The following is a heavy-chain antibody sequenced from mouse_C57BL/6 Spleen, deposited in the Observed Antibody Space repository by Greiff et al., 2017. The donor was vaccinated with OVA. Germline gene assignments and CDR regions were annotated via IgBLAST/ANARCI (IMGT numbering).Heavy chain of an antibody. J-gene: IGHJ1*03. CDR1: GFSLTSYG. V-gene: IGHV2-6-1*01. CDR3: ARHGSSYHWYFDG. CDR2: IWSGGST. D-gene: IGHD1-1*01. Sequence: LQESGPGLVAPSQSLSITCTVSGFSLTSYGVHWVRQPPGKGLEWLVLIWSGGSTTYNSDLKSRLSINKANSKGQVFLKMNSLQTDDTDMYYCARHGSSYHWYFDGWGTGTTVTVSS.